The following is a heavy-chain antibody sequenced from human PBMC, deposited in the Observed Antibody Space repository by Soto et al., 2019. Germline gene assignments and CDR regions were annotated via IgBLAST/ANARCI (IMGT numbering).Heavy chain of an antibody. J-gene: IGHJ3*02. V-gene: IGHV3-33*01. CDR3: ARGGNSVVGAFDI. CDR2: IWFDGGNK. CDR1: GFTFSSHG. D-gene: IGHD2-21*02. Sequence: QAQLVESGGGVVQPGRSLRLSCAASGFTFSSHGMHWVRLAPGKALEWVAVIWFDGGNKYYAYSVKGRFTISRDNSMNTLSLQMNSLRVEDTAIYYCARGGNSVVGAFDIWGQGTMVTVSS.